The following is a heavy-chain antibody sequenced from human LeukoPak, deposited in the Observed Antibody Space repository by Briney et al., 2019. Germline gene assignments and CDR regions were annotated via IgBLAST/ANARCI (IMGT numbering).Heavy chain of an antibody. V-gene: IGHV4-31*03. CDR3: ARATMIVVVPDAFDI. CDR1: GGSISSGGYY. CDR2: IYYSGST. J-gene: IGHJ3*02. D-gene: IGHD3-22*01. Sequence: SQTLSLTCTVSGGSISSGGYYWSWIRQHPGKGLEGIGYIYYSGSTYYNPFLKSRVTISVDTSKNQFSLKLSSVTAADTAVYYCARATMIVVVPDAFDIWGQGTMVTVSS.